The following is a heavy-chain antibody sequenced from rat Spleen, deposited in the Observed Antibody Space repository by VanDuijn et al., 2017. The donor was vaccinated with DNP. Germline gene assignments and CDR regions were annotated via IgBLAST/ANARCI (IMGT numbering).Heavy chain of an antibody. CDR2: ISPSGGST. V-gene: IGHV5-19*01. D-gene: IGHD1-4*01. CDR1: GFTFSNYG. CDR3: ATEGLPGYTYNWFDY. Sequence: EVQVVESGGGLVQPGRSLKLSCAASGFTFSNYGMHWIRQAPTKGLEWVASISPSGGSTYYRDSVKGRFTISRDNAKSTLYLQMDSLRSEDTATYYCATEGLPGYTYNWFDYWGQGVMVTVSS. J-gene: IGHJ2*01.